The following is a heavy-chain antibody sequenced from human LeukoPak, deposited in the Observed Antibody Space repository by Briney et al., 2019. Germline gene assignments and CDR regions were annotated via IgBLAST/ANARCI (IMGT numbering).Heavy chain of an antibody. CDR2: IKSDGSST. CDR1: GFTFSRYW. V-gene: IGHV3-74*01. CDR3: ARAYNSHFDY. J-gene: IGHJ4*02. Sequence: PGGSLRLSCAASGFTFSRYWMHWVRQAPGKGLVCVSRIKSDGSSTSYADSVKGRFTISRDDAKNTLYLQMNSLRAEDTAVYYCARAYNSHFDYWGQGALVTVSS. D-gene: IGHD1-1*01.